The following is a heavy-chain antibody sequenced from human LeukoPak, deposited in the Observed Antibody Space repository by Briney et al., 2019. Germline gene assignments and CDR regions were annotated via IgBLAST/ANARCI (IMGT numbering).Heavy chain of an antibody. Sequence: GASVKVSCKASGYTFTGYYMHWVLQAPGQGLEWMGRINPNSGGTNYAQKFQGRVTMTRDTSISTAYMELSRLRSDDTAVYYCARAKASIAAFSAEYFQHWGQGTLVTVSS. CDR1: GYTFTGYY. CDR3: ARAKASIAAFSAEYFQH. V-gene: IGHV1-2*06. CDR2: INPNSGGT. D-gene: IGHD6-6*01. J-gene: IGHJ1*01.